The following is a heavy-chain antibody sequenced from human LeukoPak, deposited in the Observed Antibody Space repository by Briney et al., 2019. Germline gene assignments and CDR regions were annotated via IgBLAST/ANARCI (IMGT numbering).Heavy chain of an antibody. J-gene: IGHJ2*01. D-gene: IGHD4-17*01. V-gene: IGHV1-24*01. Sequence: ASVKVSCKVSAYSLTELSMHWVRQAPGKGLEGMGGFDPEDGETIYAQKFQGRVTMTEDTSIDTVYMELSSLRSEDTAVYYCALKPADYGDYNTGGYFDLWGRGTLVTVSS. CDR3: ALKPADYGDYNTGGYFDL. CDR2: FDPEDGET. CDR1: AYSLTELS.